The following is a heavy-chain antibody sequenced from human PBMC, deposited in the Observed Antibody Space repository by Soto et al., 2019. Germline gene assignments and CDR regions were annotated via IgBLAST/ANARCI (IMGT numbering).Heavy chain of an antibody. CDR1: GGSFSGYY. J-gene: IGHJ6*03. V-gene: IGHV4-34*01. D-gene: IGHD6-13*01. CDR3: ARARSIGYSSTHYMDV. CDR2: INHSGST. Sequence: SETLSLTCAVYGGSFSGYYWSWIRQPPGKGLEWIGEINHSGSTNYNPSPKSRVTISVDTSKNQFSLKLSSVTAADTAVYYCARARSIGYSSTHYMDVWGKGTTVTVSS.